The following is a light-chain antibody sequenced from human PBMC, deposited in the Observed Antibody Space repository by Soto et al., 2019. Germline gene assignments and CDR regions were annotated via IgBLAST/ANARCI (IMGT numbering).Light chain of an antibody. V-gene: IGLV2-14*01. Sequence: QSALTQPASVSGSPGQSITISCTGTSSNVGGYNYVSWYQQYPGKAPKLMIFGVTNRPSGVSDRFSGSKSGNTASLTISGLQAEDEADYYCSSFTSSNTWLFGGGTKLTVL. CDR3: SSFTSSNTWL. CDR2: GVT. J-gene: IGLJ3*02. CDR1: SSNVGGYNY.